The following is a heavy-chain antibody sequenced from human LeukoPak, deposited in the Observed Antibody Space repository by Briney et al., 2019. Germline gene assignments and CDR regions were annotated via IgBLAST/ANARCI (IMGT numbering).Heavy chain of an antibody. J-gene: IGHJ4*02. V-gene: IGHV3-23*01. CDR2: IRWSAGGT. CDR3: AKRGIVIRAVIIVGFHKEAYYFDD. CDR1: GINLWNYG. Sequence: GALRLSCAVPGINLWNYGMRWVRPAPGEGVGWVAGIRWSAGGTIYAASVKGRFTISRDNPKNTLYLQMNSLRAEDTAVYFCAKRGIVIRAVIIVGFHKEAYYFDDWGQGALVTVSS. D-gene: IGHD3-10*01.